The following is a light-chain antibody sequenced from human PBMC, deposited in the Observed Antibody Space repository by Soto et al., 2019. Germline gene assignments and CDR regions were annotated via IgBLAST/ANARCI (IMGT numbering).Light chain of an antibody. V-gene: IGLV2-14*01. CDR1: SSDVGTYNY. Sequence: QSALTQPASVSGSPGQSITISCTGTSSDVGTYNYVSWYQQHPGKAPKLMIYDVSNRPSGVSNRFSGSKSGSTASLTISGLQAEDEADYYCSSYTTILYVFGTGTKVTVL. CDR2: DVS. J-gene: IGLJ1*01. CDR3: SSYTTILYV.